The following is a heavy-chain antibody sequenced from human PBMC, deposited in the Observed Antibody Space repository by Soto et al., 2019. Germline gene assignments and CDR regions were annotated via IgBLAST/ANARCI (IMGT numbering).Heavy chain of an antibody. D-gene: IGHD6-6*01. CDR3: AKDQSASSNSYHAMDV. Sequence: QEQLVESGGGVVQPGRPLRLSCAASEFTFSPYPMHWVRQAPGKGLEWVAVISFDGATKYYADSVKGRFAISRDNSMNTLYLQMNSLRTEETAVYYCAKDQSASSNSYHAMDVWGPGTTVTVSS. CDR1: EFTFSPYP. V-gene: IGHV3-30*09. J-gene: IGHJ6*02. CDR2: ISFDGATK.